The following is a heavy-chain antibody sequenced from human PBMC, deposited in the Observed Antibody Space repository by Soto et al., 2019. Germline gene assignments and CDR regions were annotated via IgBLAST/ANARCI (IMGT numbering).Heavy chain of an antibody. V-gene: IGHV4-4*07. J-gene: IGHJ4*02. CDR3: ARDLPPYGGRRSPPTGAFED. D-gene: IGHD2-15*01. Sequence: PSLTCSVSGGSFTGDYWSWIRQPAGKGLQWIGRVFGNGAGTPIYNSLLKSRARMSADPSKRQFSLTLTSVTAADTAVYYCARDLPPYGGRRSPPTGAFEDWGQGIMVTVSS. CDR2: VFGNGAGTP. CDR1: GGSFTGDY.